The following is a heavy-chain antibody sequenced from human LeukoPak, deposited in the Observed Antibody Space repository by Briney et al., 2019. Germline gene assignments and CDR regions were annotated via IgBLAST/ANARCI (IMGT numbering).Heavy chain of an antibody. CDR2: INHSGST. J-gene: IGHJ4*02. CDR1: GGSFSGYY. V-gene: IGHV4-34*01. Sequence: SETLSLTCAVYGGSFSGYYWSWIRQPPGKGLEWIGEINHSGSTNYNPSLKSRVTISVDTSKNQFSLKLSSVTAADTAVYYCARTTYYYDSSGYYYFDYWGQGPLVPVSS. CDR3: ARTTYYYDSSGYYYFDY. D-gene: IGHD3-22*01.